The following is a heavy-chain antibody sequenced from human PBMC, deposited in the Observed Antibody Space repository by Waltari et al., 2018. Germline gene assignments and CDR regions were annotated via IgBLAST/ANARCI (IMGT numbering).Heavy chain of an antibody. Sequence: QVQLQQWGAGLLKPSETLSLTCAVYGGSFSGYYWSWIRQPPGKGLEWIGEINHSGRTNYNPSLKRRVTISVDTSKNQFSLKLSSVTAADTAVYYCARGGNWYNWNFVRYAFDYWGQGTLVTVSS. CDR3: ARGGNWYNWNFVRYAFDY. V-gene: IGHV4-34*01. J-gene: IGHJ4*02. CDR1: GGSFSGYY. CDR2: INHSGRT. D-gene: IGHD1-7*01.